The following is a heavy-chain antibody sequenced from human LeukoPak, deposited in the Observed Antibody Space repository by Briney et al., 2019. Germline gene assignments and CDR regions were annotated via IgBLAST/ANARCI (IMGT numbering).Heavy chain of an antibody. Sequence: GGSLRLSCAASGFAFSTYGMHWVRRAPGKGLEWVAVIWSDGSNERYDDSVKGRFTISRDNSKNTLFLQMNSLRAEDTAVYYCTGDKGSGSYLGAFDIWGQGTMVTVSS. CDR1: GFAFSTYG. CDR2: IWSDGSNE. V-gene: IGHV3-33*01. J-gene: IGHJ3*02. D-gene: IGHD3-10*01. CDR3: TGDKGSGSYLGAFDI.